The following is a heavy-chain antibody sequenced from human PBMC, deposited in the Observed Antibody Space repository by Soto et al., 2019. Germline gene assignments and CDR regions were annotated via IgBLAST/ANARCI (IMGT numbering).Heavy chain of an antibody. V-gene: IGHV4-30-4*01. CDR2: IYNGGST. Sequence: LSLTCTVSGDSVSSVGFHWAWLRRPPGKGLEWIGYIYNGGSTYYRPSLESRMHMLLGATRNHYSLRLTSVTAADTAVYFCARAPVGLDTISYFDYWGQGKLVTVSS. CDR3: ARAPVGLDTISYFDY. J-gene: IGHJ4*02. CDR1: GDSVSSVGFH. D-gene: IGHD3-3*01.